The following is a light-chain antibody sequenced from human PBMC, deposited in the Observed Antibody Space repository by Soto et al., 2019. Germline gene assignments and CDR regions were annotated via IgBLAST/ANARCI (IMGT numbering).Light chain of an antibody. CDR3: QQRSNWPFT. Sequence: EIVLTQSPATLPLSPGDRATLSCRASQSVRSYLAWFQQKPGQAPRLLIYDASSRATGIPARFSGSGSGTDFTLTISSLEPEDFAVYYCQQRSNWPFTFGGGTKVDIK. CDR1: QSVRSY. CDR2: DAS. V-gene: IGKV3-11*01. J-gene: IGKJ4*01.